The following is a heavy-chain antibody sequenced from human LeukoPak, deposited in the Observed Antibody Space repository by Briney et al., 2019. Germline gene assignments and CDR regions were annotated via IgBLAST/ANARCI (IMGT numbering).Heavy chain of an antibody. CDR1: GFTFSSYA. D-gene: IGHD3-16*01. CDR2: ILDSGYST. V-gene: IGHV3-23*01. J-gene: IGHJ6*03. CDR3: AKLGGHPLHNYYVGV. Sequence: GGSLRLSCAASGFTFSSYAMSWVRQAPGKGLEWVSGILDSGYSTYYANSVKGRFTISRDNSNNTLYLQMNSLRAEDTAVYYCAKLGGHPLHNYYVGVWGKGTTVAASS.